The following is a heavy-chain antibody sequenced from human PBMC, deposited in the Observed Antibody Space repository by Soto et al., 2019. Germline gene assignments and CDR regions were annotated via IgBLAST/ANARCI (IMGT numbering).Heavy chain of an antibody. D-gene: IGHD6-13*01. J-gene: IGHJ5*02. CDR1: GGSISSSSYY. CDR2: IYYSGST. CDR3: ARGVTAAAGSWFDP. Sequence: SETLSLTCTVSGGSISSSSYYWGWIRQPPGKGLEWIGYIYYSGSTNYNPSLKSRVTISVDTSKNQFSLKLSSVTAADTAVYYCARGVTAAAGSWFDPWGQGTLVTVSS. V-gene: IGHV4-61*05.